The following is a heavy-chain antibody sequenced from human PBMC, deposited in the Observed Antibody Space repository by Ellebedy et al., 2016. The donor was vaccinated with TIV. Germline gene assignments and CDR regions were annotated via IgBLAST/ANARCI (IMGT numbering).Heavy chain of an antibody. CDR2: ISGHNDDT. CDR1: GYTFTNYG. CDR3: AREGRDFRGNYEPASY. D-gene: IGHD3-3*01. Sequence: ASVKVSCXASGYTFTNYGISWVRQAPGQGLEWMAWISGHNDDTQYAQKVQGRLTVTTDTSTSTAYMELTSLRSDDTAVYYCAREGRDFRGNYEPASYWGQGTLVSVSS. J-gene: IGHJ4*02. V-gene: IGHV1-18*04.